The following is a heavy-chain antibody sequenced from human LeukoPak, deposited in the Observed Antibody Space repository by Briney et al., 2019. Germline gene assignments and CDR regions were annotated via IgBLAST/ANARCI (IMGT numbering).Heavy chain of an antibody. CDR3: ARDWGRWLSHRRFDY. CDR1: GYTFTSYY. J-gene: IGHJ4*02. CDR2: INPSGGST. D-gene: IGHD5-24*01. V-gene: IGHV1-46*01. Sequence: ASVKVSCKASGYTFTSYYMHWVRQAPGQGLEWMGIINPSGGSTSYAQKFQGRVTMTRDTSMSTVYMELSSLRSEDTAVYYCARDWGRWLSHRRFDYWGQGTLVTVSS.